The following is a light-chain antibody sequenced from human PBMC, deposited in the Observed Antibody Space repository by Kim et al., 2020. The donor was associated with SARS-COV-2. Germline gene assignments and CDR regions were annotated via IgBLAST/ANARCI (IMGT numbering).Light chain of an antibody. Sequence: LPPAETAPPSCRASSCISRALFAWYQQRPGQAPLLLMAGASNRATGIPDRLSGSGSGTDFTLTISRLETDDFAVYYCQQSGTTPLSFGGGPNVEI. CDR1: SCISRAL. CDR2: GAS. V-gene: IGKV3-20*01. J-gene: IGKJ4*01. CDR3: QQSGTTPLS.